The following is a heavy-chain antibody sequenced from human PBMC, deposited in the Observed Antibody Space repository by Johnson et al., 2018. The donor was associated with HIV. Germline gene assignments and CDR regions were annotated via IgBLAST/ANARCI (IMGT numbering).Heavy chain of an antibody. CDR3: ARGGWGDAFDI. D-gene: IGHD3-16*01. J-gene: IGHJ3*02. V-gene: IGHV3-11*04. Sequence: HVQLVESGGGLVKPGGTLRLSCAASGLSFTNAWMSCVRQAPGKGLEWVSYIDSRGSIIYYADSVKGRFTISRDNAKNSLYLQMNSLRAEDTAVYYCARGGWGDAFDIWGQGTMVTVSS. CDR2: IDSRGSII. CDR1: GLSFTNAW.